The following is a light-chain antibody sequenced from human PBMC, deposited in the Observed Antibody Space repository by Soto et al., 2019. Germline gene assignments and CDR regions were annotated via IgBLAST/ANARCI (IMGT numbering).Light chain of an antibody. CDR3: CSYAGTYPFVV. J-gene: IGLJ2*01. V-gene: IGLV2-11*01. CDR1: SSDVSAYDY. Sequence: QSALTQPRSVSGSPGQSVTLSCTGTSSDVSAYDYVSWYQHRPGKPPKLMIYDLNKRPSGVPDRFSGSKSGNTASLTISGLQAEDEAAYYCCSYAGTYPFVVFGGGTKLTVL. CDR2: DLN.